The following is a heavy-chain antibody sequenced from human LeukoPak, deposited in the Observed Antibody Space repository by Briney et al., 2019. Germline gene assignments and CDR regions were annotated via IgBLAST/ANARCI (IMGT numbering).Heavy chain of an antibody. D-gene: IGHD3-16*01. Sequence: GGSLRLSCAASGFTFSSYAMSWVRQAPGKGLEWVSAISGSGGSTYYADSVKGRFTNSRDNTKNSLYLQMNSQRAEDTAVYYCASGHYDYVWGSISPTNYFDYWGQGTLVTVSS. CDR2: ISGSGGST. CDR1: GFTFSSYA. V-gene: IGHV3-23*01. CDR3: ASGHYDYVWGSISPTNYFDY. J-gene: IGHJ4*02.